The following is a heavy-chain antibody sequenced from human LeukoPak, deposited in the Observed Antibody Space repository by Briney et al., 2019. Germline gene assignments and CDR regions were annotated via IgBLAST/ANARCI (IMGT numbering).Heavy chain of an antibody. J-gene: IGHJ5*02. D-gene: IGHD1-26*01. CDR3: ARAERESWFDP. CDR1: GFTFSNYD. V-gene: IGHV3-13*01. CDR2: IGIAGDT. Sequence: GGSLRLSCAASGFTFSNYDMHWVRQTTGKGLEWVSGIGIAGDTYYSGSVKGRFTISRENGKNSLYLQMNSLRAGDTAVYYCARAERESWFDPWGQGTLVTVSS.